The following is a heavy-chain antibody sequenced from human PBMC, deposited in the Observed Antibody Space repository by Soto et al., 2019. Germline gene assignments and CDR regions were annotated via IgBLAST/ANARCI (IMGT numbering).Heavy chain of an antibody. CDR2: IYPGDSDT. J-gene: IGHJ6*02. Sequence: GESLKISCKGSGYSFTSYWIGWVRQMPGKGLGWMGIIYPGDSDTRYSPSFQGQVTISADKSISTAYLQWSSLKASDTAMYYCARSGIAAAGTPEIYYYGMDVWGQGTTVTVSS. CDR3: ARSGIAAAGTPEIYYYGMDV. D-gene: IGHD6-13*01. CDR1: GYSFTSYW. V-gene: IGHV5-51*01.